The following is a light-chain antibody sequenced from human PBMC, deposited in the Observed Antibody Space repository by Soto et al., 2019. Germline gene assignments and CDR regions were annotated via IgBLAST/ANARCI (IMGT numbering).Light chain of an antibody. V-gene: IGKV3-15*01. J-gene: IGKJ4*01. CDR1: QSISTN. Sequence: VMTQSPATLSVSPGERGTLSCRASQSISTNLAWYQQNLGQAPRLLIYDASTRASGVPGRFSGSGSGTDFTLTISRLEPEDFAVYYCQQYGGPPLFGGGTKVDIK. CDR3: QQYGGPPL. CDR2: DAS.